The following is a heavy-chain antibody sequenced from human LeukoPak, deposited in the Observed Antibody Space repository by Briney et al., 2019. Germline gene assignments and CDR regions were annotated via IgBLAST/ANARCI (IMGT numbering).Heavy chain of an antibody. CDR2: IHPSGTT. V-gene: IGHV4-4*07. CDR3: ARENDFWSGVPQHYVFDI. J-gene: IGHJ3*02. D-gene: IGHD3-3*01. Sequence: SETLSLTCTVSGGSISSYYWSWIRQPPGKGLEWIGRIHPSGTTNYNPSLKSRVTMSIDTSKNQVYLKLNSVTAADTAVYYCARENDFWSGVPQHYVFDIWGQGTMVTVSS. CDR1: GGSISSYY.